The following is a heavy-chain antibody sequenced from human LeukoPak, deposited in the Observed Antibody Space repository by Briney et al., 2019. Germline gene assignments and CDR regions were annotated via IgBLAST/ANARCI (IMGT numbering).Heavy chain of an antibody. CDR1: GGTFSSYA. CDR2: IIPIFGTA. CDR3: ARDMIVGDTSWFDP. Sequence: SVKVFCKASGGTFSSYAISWVRQAPGQGLEWMGGIIPIFGTANYAQKFQGRVTITADESTSTAYMELSSLRSEDTAVYYCARDMIVGDTSWFDPWGQGTLVTVSS. D-gene: IGHD1-26*01. V-gene: IGHV1-69*13. J-gene: IGHJ5*02.